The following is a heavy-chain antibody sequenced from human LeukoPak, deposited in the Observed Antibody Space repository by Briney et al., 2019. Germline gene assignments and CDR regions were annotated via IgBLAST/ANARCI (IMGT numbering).Heavy chain of an antibody. CDR2: INLNNGDT. Sequence: ASVTVSCKASGYTFTGYYLHWVRQAPGQGLEWMGWINLNNGDTKYAQKFQGRVTMTRDTSITTAYMELSRLTSDDTAVYYCERYGYYFDYWGQGTLVTVSS. CDR3: ERYGYYFDY. D-gene: IGHD5-24*01. CDR1: GYTFTGYY. J-gene: IGHJ4*02. V-gene: IGHV1-2*02.